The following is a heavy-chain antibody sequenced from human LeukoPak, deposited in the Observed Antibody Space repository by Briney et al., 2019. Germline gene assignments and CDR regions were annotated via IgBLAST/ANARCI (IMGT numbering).Heavy chain of an antibody. J-gene: IGHJ5*02. CDR3: AREGYYDSSGYYNWFDP. CDR1: GFTFSSYA. D-gene: IGHD3-22*01. CDR2: ISSSSSYI. V-gene: IGHV3-21*01. Sequence: GGSLRLSCAASGFTFSSYAMNWVRQAPGKGLEWVSSISSSSSYIYYADSVKGRFTISRDNAKNSLYLQMNSLRAEDTAVYYCAREGYYDSSGYYNWFDPWGQGTLVTVSS.